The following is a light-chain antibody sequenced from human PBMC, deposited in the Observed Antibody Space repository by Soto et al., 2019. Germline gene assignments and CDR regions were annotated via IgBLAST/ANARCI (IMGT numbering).Light chain of an antibody. CDR1: QSISTW. J-gene: IGKJ1*01. CDR3: QQYNNYSTT. Sequence: DIQMTQSPSTLSASVGDRVTITCRASQSISTWLAWYQQEPGKAPKLLIHKASSLQSGVPSRFSGSGSWTDLTLTISSLHPDDFATYYCQQYNNYSTTFGQGTRVAIK. V-gene: IGKV1-5*03. CDR2: KAS.